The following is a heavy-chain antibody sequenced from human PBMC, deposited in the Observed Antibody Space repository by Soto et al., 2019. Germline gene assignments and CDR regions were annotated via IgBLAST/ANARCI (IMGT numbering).Heavy chain of an antibody. CDR3: ARARSAYDNFDY. J-gene: IGHJ4*02. D-gene: IGHD5-12*01. CDR1: GFTFSDYY. CDR2: ISGTGRTI. V-gene: IGHV3-11*01. Sequence: GGSLRLSCAASGFTFSDYYMSCLRLAPGKGLEWVSYISGTGRTIIYADSVKGRFTISRDNAKDSLYLQMNSLRAEDTAVYYCARARSAYDNFDYWGQGTLVTVSS.